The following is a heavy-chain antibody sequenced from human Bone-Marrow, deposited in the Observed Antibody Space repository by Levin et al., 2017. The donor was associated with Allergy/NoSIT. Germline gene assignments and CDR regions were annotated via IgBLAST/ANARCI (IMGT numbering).Heavy chain of an antibody. CDR1: NSSFDSFY. CDR2: VFFNGNT. V-gene: IGHV4-59*12. D-gene: IGHD4-17*01. Sequence: SQTLSLTCTVSNSSFDSFYWSWIRQPPGKGLEWIGYVFFNGNTNYNPSLKSRVSMSVDTSNNQFSLKLTSVTAADTAVYFCARFDYGDYFDFWGQGKLVTVSS. J-gene: IGHJ4*02. CDR3: ARFDYGDYFDF.